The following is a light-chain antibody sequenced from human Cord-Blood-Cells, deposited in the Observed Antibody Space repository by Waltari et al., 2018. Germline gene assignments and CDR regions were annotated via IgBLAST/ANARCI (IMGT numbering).Light chain of an antibody. J-gene: IGKJ2*03. CDR1: QSVSSN. CDR3: QQYNNCPPYS. Sequence: EIVLTQSPATLPASPVARATLPCRPNQSVSSNLPWYQQKHGQAPRHLIYGASTRATGIPARFSGSGSGTEFTLTISSLQSDDFAAYYCQQYNNCPPYSFGQGTKLDIK. V-gene: IGKV3-15*01. CDR2: GAS.